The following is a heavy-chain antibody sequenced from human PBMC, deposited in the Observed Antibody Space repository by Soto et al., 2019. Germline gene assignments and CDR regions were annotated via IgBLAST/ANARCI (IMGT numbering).Heavy chain of an antibody. CDR2: INHSGST. J-gene: IGHJ6*02. V-gene: IGHV4-34*01. D-gene: IGHD3-3*01. CDR1: GGSFSGYY. Sequence: QVQLQQWGAGLLKPSETLSLTCAGYGGSFSGYYWSWIRQPPGKGLEWIGEINHSGSTNYNPSLKSRVTISVDTTNNQFSLKLSSVTAAATAVYDCARTGSYYDLWSGYYFGGGMDVWGQGTTGTVSS. CDR3: ARTGSYYDLWSGYYFGGGMDV.